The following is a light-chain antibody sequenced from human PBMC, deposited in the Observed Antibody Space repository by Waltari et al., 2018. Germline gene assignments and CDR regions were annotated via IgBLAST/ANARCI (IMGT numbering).Light chain of an antibody. CDR2: KDS. CDR1: ALPKQY. J-gene: IGLJ3*02. V-gene: IGLV3-25*03. CDR3: QSADSSGTYWV. Sequence: SYELTQPPSVSVSPGQTARLTCSGDALPKQYAYWYQQKPGQAPVLVKYKDSERPSGIPERFSGSSSGTTVTLTISGVQAEDEADYYCQSADSSGTYWVFGGGTKLTVL.